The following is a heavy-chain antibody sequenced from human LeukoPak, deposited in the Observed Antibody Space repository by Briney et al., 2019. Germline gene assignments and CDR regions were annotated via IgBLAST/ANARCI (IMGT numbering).Heavy chain of an antibody. D-gene: IGHD6-19*01. CDR1: GFTFSSYG. J-gene: IGHJ4*02. V-gene: IGHV3-30*02. Sequence: PGGSLRLSCAASGFTFSSYGMHWVRQAPGKGLEWVAFIRYDGSNKYYADSVKGRFTISRDNSKNTLYLQMNSLRAEDTAVYYCAKGRQWLVRGIDYWGQGTLVTVSS. CDR2: IRYDGSNK. CDR3: AKGRQWLVRGIDY.